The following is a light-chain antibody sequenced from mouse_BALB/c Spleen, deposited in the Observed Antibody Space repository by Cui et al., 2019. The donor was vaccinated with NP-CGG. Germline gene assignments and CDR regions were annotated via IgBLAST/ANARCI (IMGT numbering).Light chain of an antibody. CDR2: GTN. CDR3: ALWYSNHWV. J-gene: IGLJ1*01. V-gene: IGLV1*01. Sequence: QAVVTQESALTTSPGETVTLTCRSSPGAVIISNYANWVQEKPDHLFTGLIGGTNNRAPGVPARFSGSLIGDKAALTITGAQTEDEAIYFCALWYSNHWVFGGGTKLTVL. CDR1: PGAVIISNY.